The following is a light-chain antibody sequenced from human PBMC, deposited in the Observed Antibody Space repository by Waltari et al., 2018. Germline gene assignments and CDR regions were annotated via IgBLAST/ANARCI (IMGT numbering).Light chain of an antibody. V-gene: IGLV1-44*01. J-gene: IGLJ2*01. CDR3: AAWDDSLSGQVV. CDR1: YSNIGNNA. Sequence: QSVLTHPTPASGTPGQRVTIACYGPYSNIGNNAVTWYQQLPGMAPKLLIYSNDRRPPGVPARFSGSKSGTSASLAISGLQSEDEADYYCAAWDDSLSGQVVFGGGTKLTVL. CDR2: SND.